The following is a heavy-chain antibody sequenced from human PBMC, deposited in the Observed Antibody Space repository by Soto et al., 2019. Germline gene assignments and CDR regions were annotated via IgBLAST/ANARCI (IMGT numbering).Heavy chain of an antibody. CDR3: VRDWSTFWGMDV. Sequence: GRSLRLSCAASGFTFSTYWMNWVRQAPGKGLEWVANIKQDGSEKYYVDSVKGRFAISRDNAKDSLFLQMNNLRAEDTAVYYCVRDWSTFWGMDVWGQGTTVTVSS. J-gene: IGHJ6*02. CDR2: IKQDGSEK. V-gene: IGHV3-7*01. CDR1: GFTFSTYW.